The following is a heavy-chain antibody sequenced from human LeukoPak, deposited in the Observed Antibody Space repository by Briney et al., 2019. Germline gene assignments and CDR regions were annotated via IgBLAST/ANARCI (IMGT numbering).Heavy chain of an antibody. CDR3: AKCSAGTGYYDILTGYYLGGAYDY. Sequence: PGGSLRLSCVATGFTFIGSEMNWVRQAPGKGLERVSYISSSGTTIYYADSVKGRFTISRDNAKNSLYLQLNSLRADDTAVYYCAKCSAGTGYYDILTGYYLGGAYDYWGQGTLVTVSS. CDR1: GFTFIGSE. CDR2: ISSSGTTI. V-gene: IGHV3-48*03. J-gene: IGHJ4*02. D-gene: IGHD3-9*01.